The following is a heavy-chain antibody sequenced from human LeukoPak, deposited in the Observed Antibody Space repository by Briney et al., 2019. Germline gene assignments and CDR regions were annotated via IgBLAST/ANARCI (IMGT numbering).Heavy chain of an antibody. Sequence: ASVKVSCKASGYTFTSYAIHWVRQAPGQRLEWMGWINAGNGNTRYSQKFQGRVTITRDTSASTAYMELSSLRSEDTAVYYCARALDYYDSSGYIHLDYWGQGTLVTVSS. J-gene: IGHJ4*02. V-gene: IGHV1-3*01. CDR2: INAGNGNT. CDR1: GYTFTSYA. D-gene: IGHD3-22*01. CDR3: ARALDYYDSSGYIHLDY.